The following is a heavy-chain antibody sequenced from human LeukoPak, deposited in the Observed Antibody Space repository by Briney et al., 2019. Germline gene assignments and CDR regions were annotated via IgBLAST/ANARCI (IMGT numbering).Heavy chain of an antibody. CDR1: GYPFTNYY. J-gene: IGHJ4*02. CDR3: ARGLGYYGSGRKV. CDR2: MNPNSGNT. Sequence: GASVKVSCKASGYPFTNYYMHWVRQAPGQGLEWMGWMNPNSGNTGYAQKFQGRVTMTRNTSISTAYMELSSLRSEDMAVYYCARGLGYYGSGRKVWGQGTLVTVSS. D-gene: IGHD3-10*01. V-gene: IGHV1-8*01.